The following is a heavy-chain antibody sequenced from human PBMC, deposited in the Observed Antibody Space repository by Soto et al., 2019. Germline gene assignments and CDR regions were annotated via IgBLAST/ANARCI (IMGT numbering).Heavy chain of an antibody. D-gene: IGHD3-3*01. Sequence: ASETLSLTCTVSGGSISSGDYYWSWIRQPPGKGLEWIGYIYYSGSTYYNPSLKSRVTISVDTSKNQFSLKLSSVTAADTAVYYCARNYDFWSKNWFDPWGQGTLVTVSS. CDR2: IYYSGST. CDR1: GGSISSGDYY. CDR3: ARNYDFWSKNWFDP. J-gene: IGHJ5*02. V-gene: IGHV4-30-4*01.